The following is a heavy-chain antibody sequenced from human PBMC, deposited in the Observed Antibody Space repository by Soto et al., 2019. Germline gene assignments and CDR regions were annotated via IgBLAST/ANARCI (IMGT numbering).Heavy chain of an antibody. J-gene: IGHJ3*02. V-gene: IGHV3-11*01. CDR1: GFTFSDYY. Sequence: QVQLVESGGGLVKPGGSLRLSCAASGFTFSDYYMSWIRQAPGKGLEWVSYISSSGSTIYYEDSEKGRFNISRDNATNSLFLQMNRLIAEDTAVYYCARDRFGNYCSGGSCYFWGAFDIWGQRTMVTVSS. D-gene: IGHD2-15*01. CDR3: ARDRFGNYCSGGSCYFWGAFDI. CDR2: ISSSGSTI.